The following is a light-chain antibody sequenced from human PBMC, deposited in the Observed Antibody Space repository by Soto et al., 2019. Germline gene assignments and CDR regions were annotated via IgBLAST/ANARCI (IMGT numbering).Light chain of an antibody. J-gene: IGLJ3*02. CDR3: CAYAGGGTWV. Sequence: QSALTQPASVSGSPGQSITISCTGTSSDVGSYNLVSWYQQHPGKAPKVMIDEGNKRPSGISIRFSGSRSGNTASLTISGLQAEDEADYYCCAYAGGGTWVFGGGTKLTVL. CDR1: SSDVGSYNL. V-gene: IGLV2-23*01. CDR2: EGN.